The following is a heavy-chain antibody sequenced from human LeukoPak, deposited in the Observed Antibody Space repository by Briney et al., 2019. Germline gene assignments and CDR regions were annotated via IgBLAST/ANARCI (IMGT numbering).Heavy chain of an antibody. CDR3: ARDWAERYCSSTSCPYYFDY. D-gene: IGHD2-2*01. CDR1: GYTFTSYG. Sequence: GASVKVSCKASGYTFTSYGISWVRQAPGQGLEWMGWISAYNGNTNYAQKLQGRVTMTTDTPTSTAYMEPRSLRSDDTAVYYCARDWAERYCSSTSCPYYFDYWGQGTLVTVSS. J-gene: IGHJ4*02. CDR2: ISAYNGNT. V-gene: IGHV1-18*01.